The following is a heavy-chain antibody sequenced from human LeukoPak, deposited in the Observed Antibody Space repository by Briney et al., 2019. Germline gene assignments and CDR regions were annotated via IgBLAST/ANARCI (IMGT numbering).Heavy chain of an antibody. D-gene: IGHD5-18*01. CDR3: AKSDEYSYGYGYYYYYGMDV. J-gene: IGHJ6*02. Sequence: SQTLSLTCAISGDSVSSNSAAWNWIRQSPSRGLEWLVRTYYRSKWYNDYAVSVKSRITINPDTSKNQFSLQLNSVTPEDTAVYYCAKSDEYSYGYGYYYYYGMDVWGQGTTVTVSS. V-gene: IGHV6-1*01. CDR1: GDSVSSNSAA. CDR2: TYYRSKWYN.